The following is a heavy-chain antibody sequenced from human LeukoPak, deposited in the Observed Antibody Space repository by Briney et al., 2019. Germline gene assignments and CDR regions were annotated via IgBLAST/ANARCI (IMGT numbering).Heavy chain of an antibody. V-gene: IGHV1-18*01. CDR1: GYTFTSYG. J-gene: IGHJ6*02. CDR3: ARPRVQLWLRHYGMDV. D-gene: IGHD5-18*01. CDR2: ISAYNGNT. Sequence: GASVKVSCKASGYTFTSYGISWVRQAPGQGLEWMGWISAYNGNTGYAQKIQGRVTMARNTSISTAYMELSSLRSEDTAVYYCARPRVQLWLRHYGMDVCGQGTTVTVSS.